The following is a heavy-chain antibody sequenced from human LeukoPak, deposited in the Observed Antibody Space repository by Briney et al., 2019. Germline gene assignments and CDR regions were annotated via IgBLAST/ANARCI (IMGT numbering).Heavy chain of an antibody. CDR3: ARGSNAVAGTTYYYMDV. CDR2: ISYDGSNK. J-gene: IGHJ6*03. CDR1: GFTFSSYA. V-gene: IGHV3-30*01. Sequence: GGSLRLSCAASGFTFSSYAMHWVRQAPGKGLEWVAVISYDGSNKYYADSVKGRFTISRDNSKNTLYLQMDSLRAEDTAVYYCARGSNAVAGTTYYYMDVWGKGTTVTVSS. D-gene: IGHD6-19*01.